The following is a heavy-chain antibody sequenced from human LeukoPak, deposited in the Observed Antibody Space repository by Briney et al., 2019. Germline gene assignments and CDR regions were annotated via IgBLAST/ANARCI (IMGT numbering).Heavy chain of an antibody. V-gene: IGHV3-30-3*01. CDR2: ISYDGNTI. CDR3: ARSGGLQKFDY. Sequence: GGSLRLSCAASGFTFSNYALHWVRQAPGKGLQWVAVISYDGNTIHYADSVKGRFIISRDTSKNTLYLQMNSLRAEDTAVYYCARSGGLQKFDYWGQGALVTVSS. D-gene: IGHD4-11*01. CDR1: GFTFSNYA. J-gene: IGHJ4*02.